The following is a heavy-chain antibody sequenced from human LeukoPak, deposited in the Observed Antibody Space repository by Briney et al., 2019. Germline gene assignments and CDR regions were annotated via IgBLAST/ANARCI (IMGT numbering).Heavy chain of an antibody. Sequence: GGSLRLSCAASGFTFSSYGMSWVRQAPGKGLEWVSAISGSGGSTYYADSVKGRFTISRDNSKNTLYLQMNSLRAEDTAVYYCAKPKLRDCSGGSCKSYYFDYWGQGTLVTVSS. CDR2: ISGSGGST. CDR1: GFTFSSYG. D-gene: IGHD2-15*01. CDR3: AKPKLRDCSGGSCKSYYFDY. V-gene: IGHV3-23*01. J-gene: IGHJ4*02.